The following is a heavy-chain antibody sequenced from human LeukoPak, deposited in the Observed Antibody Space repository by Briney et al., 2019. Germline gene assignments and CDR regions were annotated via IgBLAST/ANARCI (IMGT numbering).Heavy chain of an antibody. V-gene: IGHV4-38-2*02. D-gene: IGHD6-13*01. CDR2: IYHSGST. Sequence: SETLSLTCTVSGYSISNGYYWGWIRQPPGKGLEWIGSIYHSGSTNYNPSLKSRVTISVDTSKNQFSLKLSSVTAADTAVYYCARHLGYSSSWYRYYYYMDVWGKGTTVTVSS. CDR1: GYSISNGYY. CDR3: ARHLGYSSSWYRYYYYMDV. J-gene: IGHJ6*03.